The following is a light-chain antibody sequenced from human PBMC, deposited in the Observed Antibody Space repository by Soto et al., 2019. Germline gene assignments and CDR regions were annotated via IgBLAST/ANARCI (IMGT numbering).Light chain of an antibody. CDR3: SSYTSSSTLG. V-gene: IGLV2-14*01. CDR2: DVS. Sequence: QSVLTQPASVPGSPGQSITISCTGTSSDVGGYNYVSWYQQHPGKAPKLMIYDVSNRPSGVSNRFSGSKSGNTASLTISGLQAEDEADYYCSSYTSSSTLGFGGGTQLTVL. J-gene: IGLJ3*02. CDR1: SSDVGGYNY.